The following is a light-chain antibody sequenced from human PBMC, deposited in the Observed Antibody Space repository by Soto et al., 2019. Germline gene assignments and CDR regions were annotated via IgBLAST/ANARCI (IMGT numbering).Light chain of an antibody. CDR3: QQYNQWPGT. J-gene: IGKJ1*01. Sequence: EIVLTQSPGTLSLSPGERVTFSCRASQSVNSSYLAWYQHKPGQAPRLLIYGASTRATGIPDRFSGSGSGTDFTLTIARLEPGDFAVYYCQQYNQWPGTFGQGTKVDIK. CDR1: QSVNSSY. CDR2: GAS. V-gene: IGKV3-20*01.